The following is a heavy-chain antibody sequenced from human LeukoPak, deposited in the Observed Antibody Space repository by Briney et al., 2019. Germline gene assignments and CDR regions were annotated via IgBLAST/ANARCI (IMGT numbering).Heavy chain of an antibody. CDR1: GYTFTSYY. D-gene: IGHD3-16*01. CDR3: ARRGPALYDY. J-gene: IGHJ4*02. CDR2: IYVHSGEA. V-gene: IGHV1-18*04. Sequence: EASVKVSCKASGYTFTSYYMHWVRQAPGQGLEWLGWIYVHSGEANYAQKFQGRVTMTTDTPATTAYMELRSLRSDDTAVYYCARRGPALYDYWGQGTLVTVSP.